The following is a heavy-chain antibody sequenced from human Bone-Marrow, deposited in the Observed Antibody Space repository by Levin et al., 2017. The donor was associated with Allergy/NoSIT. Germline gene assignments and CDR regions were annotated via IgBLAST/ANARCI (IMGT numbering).Heavy chain of an antibody. CDR3: VRHYYYSGLDV. V-gene: IGHV6-1*01. CDR2: TYYRSKWST. J-gene: IGHJ6*02. CDR1: GDAVATTTAA. Sequence: SETLSLTCAISGDAVATTTAAWNWIRQSPSRGLEWLGRTYYRSKWSTDYAVSVKSRISIDPDTSKNQFSLHLMSVTPDDTAIYYCVRHYYYSGLDVWGQGTTVTVSS.